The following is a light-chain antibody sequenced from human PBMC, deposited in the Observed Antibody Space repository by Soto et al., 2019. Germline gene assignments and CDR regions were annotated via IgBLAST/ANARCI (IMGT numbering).Light chain of an antibody. CDR2: GAS. J-gene: IGKJ1*01. Sequence: EIVMTQSPGTLSVSPGERATLSCRASQSVSNDLAWIQQRPGQPPRLLIYGASTRATGIPARFSGSGSGTEFTLTISSLQPEDFAVYSCQQYNVWPRPFGQGTKVEIK. CDR3: QQYNVWPRP. V-gene: IGKV3-15*01. CDR1: QSVSND.